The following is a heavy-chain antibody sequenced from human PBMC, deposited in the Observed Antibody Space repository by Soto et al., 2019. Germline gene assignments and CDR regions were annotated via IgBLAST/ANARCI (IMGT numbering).Heavy chain of an antibody. CDR3: ARGLIAAAGTWSFWFDP. D-gene: IGHD6-13*01. V-gene: IGHV4-4*02. Sequence: QVQLQQSGPGLVKPSGTLSLTCAVSGGSISSSNWWRWVRQPPGKGLEWIGEIYHSGSTNYNPSLKSRVTISVDKSKNQFSLKLSAVTAADTAVYYCARGLIAAAGTWSFWFDPWGQGTLVTVSS. CDR2: IYHSGST. J-gene: IGHJ5*02. CDR1: GGSISSSNW.